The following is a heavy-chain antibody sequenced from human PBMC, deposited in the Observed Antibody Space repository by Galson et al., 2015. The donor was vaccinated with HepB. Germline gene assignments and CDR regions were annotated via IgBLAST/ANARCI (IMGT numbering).Heavy chain of an antibody. V-gene: IGHV3-7*01. CDR1: GFTFSSYW. CDR3: ARMPSSSSRYYYYYYGMDV. J-gene: IGHJ6*02. D-gene: IGHD6-6*01. CDR2: IKQDGSER. Sequence: SLRLSCAASGFTFSSYWMSWVRQAPGKGLEWVANIKQDGSERYYVDSVKGRFTISRDNAKNSLYLQMNSLRAEDTAVYYCARMPSSSSRYYYYYYGMDVWGQATTVTVSS.